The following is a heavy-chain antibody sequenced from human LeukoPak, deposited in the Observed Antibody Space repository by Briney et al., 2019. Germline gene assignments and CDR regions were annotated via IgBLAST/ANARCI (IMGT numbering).Heavy chain of an antibody. V-gene: IGHV3-7*01. CDR1: GFDFSIYW. J-gene: IGHJ4*02. CDR3: VRGRSRFDY. Sequence: PGGSLRLSCVASGFDFSIYWMSWGRQAPGKGLEWVANIKEEGNESYYVDAVKGRFTVSRDNAKRSLYLQMNSLSAEDTAVYYCVRGRSRFDYWGQGILVTVSS. D-gene: IGHD3-10*01. CDR2: IKEEGNES.